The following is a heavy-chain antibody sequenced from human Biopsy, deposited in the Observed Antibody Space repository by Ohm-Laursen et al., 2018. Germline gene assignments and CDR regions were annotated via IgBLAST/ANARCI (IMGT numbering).Heavy chain of an antibody. J-gene: IGHJ6*02. D-gene: IGHD2/OR15-2a*01. Sequence: SDTLSLTCAVSGYSVTNDYYWGWIRQTPGKGLEWIGYIYYSESTNYNPSLKSRVTISVDTSKNQFSLRLNSVTAADTAVYYCARATNSTGWPYYYFYGMDVWGQGTTVTVSS. CDR1: GYSVTNDYY. CDR2: IYYSEST. V-gene: IGHV4-61*01. CDR3: ARATNSTGWPYYYFYGMDV.